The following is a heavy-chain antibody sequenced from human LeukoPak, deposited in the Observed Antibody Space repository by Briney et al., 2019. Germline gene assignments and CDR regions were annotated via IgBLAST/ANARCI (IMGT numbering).Heavy chain of an antibody. CDR3: AKAFSSSSGNY. CDR2: ISGSGGST. V-gene: IGHV3-23*01. J-gene: IGHJ4*02. CDR1: GFTFSSYA. Sequence: GGSLRLSCAASGFTFSSYAMSWVRQAPGKGLEWVSAISGSGGSTYYADSVKGRFTISRDNSKNTLYLQMSSLRAEDTAVYYCAKAFSSSSGNYWGQGTLVTVSS. D-gene: IGHD6-6*01.